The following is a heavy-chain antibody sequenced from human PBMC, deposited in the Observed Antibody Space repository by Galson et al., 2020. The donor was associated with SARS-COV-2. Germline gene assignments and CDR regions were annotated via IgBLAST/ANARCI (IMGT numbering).Heavy chain of an antibody. V-gene: IGHV3-30*18. J-gene: IGHJ4*02. Sequence: GGSLRLSCAASEFTFSSYGMHWVRQAPGKGLEWVAVISYDGSNKYYADSVKGRFTISRDNSKNTLYLQMNSLRAEDTAVYYCAKERGPEQWLVLGPLDYWGQGTLVTVSS. D-gene: IGHD6-19*01. CDR2: ISYDGSNK. CDR3: AKERGPEQWLVLGPLDY. CDR1: EFTFSSYG.